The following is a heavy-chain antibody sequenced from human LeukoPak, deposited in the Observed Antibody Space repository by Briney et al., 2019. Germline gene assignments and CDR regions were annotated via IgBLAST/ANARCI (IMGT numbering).Heavy chain of an antibody. CDR3: VKVDT. CDR1: GFTFKDSW. V-gene: IGHV3-74*01. Sequence: PGMSLRLSCKASGFTFKDSWMYWVRQAPGQGLLWVSRINGDGSDLSYVDSVKGRFTISRDNSKNTLYLQMDSLSAEDTAVYYCVKVDTWGQGTLVTVSS. CDR2: INGDGSDL. J-gene: IGHJ4*02. D-gene: IGHD3-22*01.